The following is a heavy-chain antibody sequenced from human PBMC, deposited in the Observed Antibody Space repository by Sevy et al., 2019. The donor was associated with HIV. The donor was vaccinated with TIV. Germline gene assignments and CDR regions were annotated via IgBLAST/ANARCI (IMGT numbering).Heavy chain of an antibody. D-gene: IGHD1-7*01. CDR2: INHSGST. Sequence: SETLSLTCAVYGGSFSGYYWSWIRQPPGKGLEWIGEINHSGSTNYNPSLKSRVTISVDTSKNQFSLKLSSVTAADTAVYYGARVKRGHNWNYGWFDPWGQGTLVTVSS. V-gene: IGHV4-34*01. CDR3: ARVKRGHNWNYGWFDP. J-gene: IGHJ5*02. CDR1: GGSFSGYY.